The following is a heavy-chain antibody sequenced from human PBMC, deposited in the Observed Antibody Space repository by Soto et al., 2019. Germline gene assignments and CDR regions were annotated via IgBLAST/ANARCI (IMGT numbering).Heavy chain of an antibody. J-gene: IGHJ6*02. V-gene: IGHV4-34*01. CDR2: INHSGST. CDR1: GGSFSGYY. Sequence: SETLSLTCAVYGGSFSGYYWSWIRQPPGKGLEWIGEINHSGSTNYNPSLKSRVTISVDTSKNQFSLKLSSVTAADTAVYYCARGCWYYYYGMDVWGQGTTVTVSS. CDR3: ARGCWYYYYGMDV. D-gene: IGHD6-13*01.